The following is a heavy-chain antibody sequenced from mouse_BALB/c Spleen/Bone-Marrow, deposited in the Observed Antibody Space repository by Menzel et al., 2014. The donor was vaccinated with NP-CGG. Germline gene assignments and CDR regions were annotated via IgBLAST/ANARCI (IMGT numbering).Heavy chain of an antibody. J-gene: IGHJ2*01. D-gene: IGHD2-14*01. CDR3: ARHYRYAYYFDY. Sequence: QVQLQQSGSVLVRPGASVKLSCKASGYTSTSSWMHWAKQRPGQGLEWIGEIHPNSGNTNYNEKFKGKATLTVDTSSSTAYVDLRSLTSEDSAVYYCARHYRYAYYFDYWGQGTTLTVSS. CDR2: IHPNSGNT. V-gene: IGHV1S130*01. CDR1: GYTSTSSW.